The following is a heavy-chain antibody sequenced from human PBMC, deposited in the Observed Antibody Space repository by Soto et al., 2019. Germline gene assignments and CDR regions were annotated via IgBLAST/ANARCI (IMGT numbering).Heavy chain of an antibody. V-gene: IGHV4-30-4*01. CDR1: GGSISSGDYY. CDR3: ARERRGGYWFDP. CDR2: IYYSGIT. Sequence: SETLSLTCTVSGGSISSGDYYWSRIRQPPGKGLEWIGYIYYSGITYYNPSLKSRVTISVDTSKNQFSLKLSSVTAADTAVYYCARERRGGYWFDPWGQGTLVTVSS. J-gene: IGHJ5*02.